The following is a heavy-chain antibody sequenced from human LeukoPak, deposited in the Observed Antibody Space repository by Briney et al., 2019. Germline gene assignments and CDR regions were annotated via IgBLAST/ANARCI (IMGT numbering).Heavy chain of an antibody. Sequence: GGSLRLSCAASGFPFISYSMNWVRQAPGKGLEWVSYISASGSNIYYLDSVKGRFTVSRDNAMNSLFLQMDRPRAEDTAVYYCVRVKGTYFDFWGQGTLVTASS. CDR2: ISASGSNI. CDR1: GFPFISYS. V-gene: IGHV3-48*01. J-gene: IGHJ4*02. D-gene: IGHD1-1*01. CDR3: VRVKGTYFDF.